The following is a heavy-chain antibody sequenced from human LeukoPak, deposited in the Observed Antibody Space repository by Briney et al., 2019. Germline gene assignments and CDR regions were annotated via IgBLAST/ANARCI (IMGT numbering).Heavy chain of an antibody. J-gene: IGHJ4*02. CDR1: GGSISDYF. CDR2: IYYSGST. V-gene: IGHV4-59*01. CDR3: ARSRGYSYGKNFDY. D-gene: IGHD5-18*01. Sequence: PSETLSLTCTVSGGSISDYFWSWIRQPPGKGLEWIGYIYYSGSTNYNPSLKSRVTISVDTSKNQFSLKLSSVTAADTAVYYCARSRGYSYGKNFDYWGQGTLVTVSS.